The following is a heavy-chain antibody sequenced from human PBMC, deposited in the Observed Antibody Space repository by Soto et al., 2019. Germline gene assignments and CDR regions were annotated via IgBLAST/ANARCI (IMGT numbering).Heavy chain of an antibody. V-gene: IGHV6-1*01. CDR2: TYYRSKWYN. D-gene: IGHD5-18*01. CDR1: GDSVSSNSAA. Sequence: QVQLQQSGPGLVKPSQTLSLTCAISGDSVSSNSAAWNWIRQSPSRGLEWLGRTYYRSKWYNDYAVSVKSRITINPDTFKNQFSQQLNSVTPEDTAVYYCAREDGGYSYGFYYYYGMDVWGQGTTVTVSS. J-gene: IGHJ6*02. CDR3: AREDGGYSYGFYYYYGMDV.